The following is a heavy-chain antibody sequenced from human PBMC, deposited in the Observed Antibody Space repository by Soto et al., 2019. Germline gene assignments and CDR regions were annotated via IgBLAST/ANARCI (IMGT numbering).Heavy chain of an antibody. J-gene: IGHJ6*02. D-gene: IGHD2-2*01. CDR2: IYYSGST. CDR3: AGWSSTSCMYGMDV. Sequence: QVQLQESGPGLVKPSQTLSLTCTVSGGSISSGGYYWSWIRQHPGKGLEWIGYIYYSGSTYYNPSLKSRVTISVDTSKNLYSLKLSSVPAADTAVYYCAGWSSTSCMYGMDVWGQGTTVTVSS. V-gene: IGHV4-31*03. CDR1: GGSISSGGYY.